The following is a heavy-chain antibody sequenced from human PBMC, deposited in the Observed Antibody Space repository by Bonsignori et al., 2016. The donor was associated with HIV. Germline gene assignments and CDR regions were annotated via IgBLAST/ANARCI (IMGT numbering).Heavy chain of an antibody. CDR3: ARERRHLIWSDAYDL. J-gene: IGHJ1*01. V-gene: IGHV3-21*06. CDR2: ISGASAYI. D-gene: IGHD1-1*01. Sequence: GGSLRLSCIGSEFTFSDYSLGWVRQAPGQGLQWVSSISGASAYISYSDSVKGRFTTSRDNTRGALYLVMVDVRTEDTAVYYCARERRHLIWSDAYDLWGQGTVVTVSS. CDR1: EFTFSDYS.